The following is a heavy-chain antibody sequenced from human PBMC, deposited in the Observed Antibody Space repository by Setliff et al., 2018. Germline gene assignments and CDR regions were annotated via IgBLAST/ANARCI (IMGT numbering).Heavy chain of an antibody. CDR2: IHYRGTT. V-gene: IGHV4-39*01. J-gene: IGHJ4*02. CDR1: GASISSGSSY. CDR3: ARTGTSRYFDS. D-gene: IGHD1-1*01. Sequence: SETLSLTCTVSGASISSGSSYWGWIRQPPGKGLEWIGRIHYRGTTYSNASLASRLTISVDTSKNQFSLKLTSVTAADTAVYYCARTGTSRYFDSWGQGTRVTVSS.